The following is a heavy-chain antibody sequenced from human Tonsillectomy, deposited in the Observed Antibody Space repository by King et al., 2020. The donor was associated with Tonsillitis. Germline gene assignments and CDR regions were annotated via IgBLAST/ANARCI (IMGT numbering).Heavy chain of an antibody. D-gene: IGHD3-22*01. J-gene: IGHJ5*02. CDR1: GYSFSNYW. V-gene: IGHV5-51*01. Sequence: QLVQSGAEVKKPGESLKISCKGSGYSFSNYWIGWVRQMPGKGLEWMGIIYPGDSDARYSPSFQGQVTFSADKSINTAYLQWSSLKASDTAMYYCARFRRGYYDSSGYYHNWFGPWGQGTLVTVSS. CDR2: IYPGDSDA. CDR3: ARFRRGYYDSSGYYHNWFGP.